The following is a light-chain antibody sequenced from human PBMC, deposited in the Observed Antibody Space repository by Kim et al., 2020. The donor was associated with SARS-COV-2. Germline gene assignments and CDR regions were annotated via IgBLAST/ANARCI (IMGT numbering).Light chain of an antibody. V-gene: IGLV1-51*01. J-gene: IGLJ7*01. Sequence: PGQRVTISCAGTSSNIGNDYVSWCQQLPGTAPKRLIYANDKRSSGIPDRFSGSKSGAAATLVITGLQTGDEADYYCGTWDSSLSGVFGGGTQLTVL. CDR2: AND. CDR1: SSNIGNDY. CDR3: GTWDSSLSGV.